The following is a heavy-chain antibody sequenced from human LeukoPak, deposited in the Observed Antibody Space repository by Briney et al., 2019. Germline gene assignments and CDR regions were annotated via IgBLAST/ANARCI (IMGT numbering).Heavy chain of an antibody. CDR2: INHSGST. V-gene: IGHV4-34*01. CDR3: ARCTTVYYYYYMDV. D-gene: IGHD4-17*01. CDR1: GGSFSGYY. J-gene: IGHJ6*03. Sequence: PSETLSLTCAVYGGSFSGYYWSWIRQPPGKGLEWIGEINHSGSTNYNPSLKSRVTISVDTSKNQFSLKLSSVTAADTAVYYCARCTTVYYYYYMDVWGKGTTVTISS.